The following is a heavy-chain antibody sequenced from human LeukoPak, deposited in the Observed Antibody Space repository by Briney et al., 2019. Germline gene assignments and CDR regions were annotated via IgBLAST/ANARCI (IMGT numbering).Heavy chain of an antibody. D-gene: IGHD5-12*01. CDR3: AKGGRYIVATSFDY. Sequence: LSLTCTVSGGSISSYYWSWVRQAPGKGLEWVSGISWNSGSIGYADSVKGRFTISRDNAKNSLYLQMNSLRAEDTALYYCAKGGRYIVATSFDYWGQGTLVTVSS. J-gene: IGHJ4*02. CDR1: GGSISSYY. V-gene: IGHV3-9*01. CDR2: ISWNSGSI.